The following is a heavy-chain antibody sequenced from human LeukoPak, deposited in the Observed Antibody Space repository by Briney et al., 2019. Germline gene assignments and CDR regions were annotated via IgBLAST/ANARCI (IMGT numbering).Heavy chain of an antibody. CDR2: IRSSPYGATT. CDR1: GFTFGDQA. CDR3: AKRYSYSDY. J-gene: IGHJ4*02. Sequence: GGFLRLFCSASGFTFGDQAMTWFRQAPGKGLEWIGFIRSSPYGATTESAACVKGRFTISRDDSKSIAYLQMNTLKTEDTGVYYCAKRYSYSDYWGEGTLVTVSS. D-gene: IGHD5-18*01. V-gene: IGHV3-49*03.